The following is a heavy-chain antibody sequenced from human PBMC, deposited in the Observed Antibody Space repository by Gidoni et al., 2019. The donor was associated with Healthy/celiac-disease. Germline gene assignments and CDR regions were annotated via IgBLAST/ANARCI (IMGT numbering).Heavy chain of an antibody. J-gene: IGHJ1*01. CDR2: IIPIFGTA. Sequence: QVQLVQSGAEVQTPGSSVKVSCKASAGTFSSYAISWVRQAPGQGLEWMGGIIPIFGTANYAQKFQGRVTITADKSTSTAYMELSSLRSEDTAVYYCASRGDYVVPIYQHWGQGTLVTVSS. V-gene: IGHV1-69*06. D-gene: IGHD4-17*01. CDR1: AGTFSSYA. CDR3: ASRGDYVVPIYQH.